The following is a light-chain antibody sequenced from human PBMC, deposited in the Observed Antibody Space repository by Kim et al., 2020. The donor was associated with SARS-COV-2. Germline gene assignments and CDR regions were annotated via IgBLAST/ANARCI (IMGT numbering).Light chain of an antibody. V-gene: IGKV1-33*01. Sequence: SVGDRVTITCQASQDISNYLNWYQQKPGKAPKLLIYDASNLETGVPSRFSGSGSGTDFTFTISSLQPEDIATYYCQQYDNLPTWTFGQGTKVDIK. J-gene: IGKJ1*01. CDR3: QQYDNLPTWT. CDR1: QDISNY. CDR2: DAS.